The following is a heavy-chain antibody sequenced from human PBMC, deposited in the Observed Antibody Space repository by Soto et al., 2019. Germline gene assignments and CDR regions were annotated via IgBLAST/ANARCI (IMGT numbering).Heavy chain of an antibody. Sequence: QVQLVQSGAEVKKPGASVKVSCKASGYTFTSYGISWVRQAPGQGLEWMGWISAYNGNTNYAQNLQGRVTMTTDTSTSTAYMELRSLRSDDPAVYYCARAYGMVTVTTPLDYWGQGTLVTVSS. CDR3: ARAYGMVTVTTPLDY. J-gene: IGHJ4*02. D-gene: IGHD4-4*01. CDR1: GYTFTSYG. CDR2: ISAYNGNT. V-gene: IGHV1-18*01.